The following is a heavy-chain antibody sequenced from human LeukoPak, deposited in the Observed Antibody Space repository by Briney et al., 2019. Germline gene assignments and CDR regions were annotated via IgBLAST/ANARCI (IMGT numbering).Heavy chain of an antibody. CDR3: ARMAAAGLYYYYGMDV. Sequence: ASVKVSFKASGYTFTSYGISWVRQAPGQGLEWMGWISAYNGNTNYAQKLQGRVTMTTDTSTSTAYMELRSLRSDDTAVYYCARMAAAGLYYYYGMDVWGQGTTVTVSS. J-gene: IGHJ6*02. D-gene: IGHD6-13*01. CDR1: GYTFTSYG. CDR2: ISAYNGNT. V-gene: IGHV1-18*01.